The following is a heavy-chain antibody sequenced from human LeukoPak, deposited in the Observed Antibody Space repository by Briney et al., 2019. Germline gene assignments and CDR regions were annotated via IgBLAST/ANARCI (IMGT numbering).Heavy chain of an antibody. D-gene: IGHD7-27*01. Sequence: SETLSLTCTVSGGSINSYYWSWIRQPPGRGLEWIGSIHYSGSTSSNPSLRSRVTISVDKSKNQFSLKLGSVTAADTAVYYCARENVGTLDYWGQGTLVTVSS. CDR2: IHYSGST. CDR1: GGSINSYY. J-gene: IGHJ4*02. V-gene: IGHV4-59*12. CDR3: ARENVGTLDY.